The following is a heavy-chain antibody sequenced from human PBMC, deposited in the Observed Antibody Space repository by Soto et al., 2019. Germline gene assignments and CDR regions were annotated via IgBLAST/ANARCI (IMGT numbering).Heavy chain of an antibody. CDR3: AREDTMVRGIIP. D-gene: IGHD3-10*01. CDR2: IYNSGST. J-gene: IGHJ4*02. CDR1: GGSISSYY. Sequence: SETLSLTCTVSGGSISSYYWSWIRQPPGKGLEWIGYIYNSGSTNYNPSLKSRVTISVDTSKNQFSLRLTSVTAADTAVYYCAREDTMVRGIIPWGQGTLVTVSS. V-gene: IGHV4-4*08.